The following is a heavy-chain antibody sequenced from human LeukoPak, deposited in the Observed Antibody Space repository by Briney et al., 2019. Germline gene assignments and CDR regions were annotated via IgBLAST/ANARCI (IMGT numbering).Heavy chain of an antibody. J-gene: IGHJ4*02. D-gene: IGHD2-15*01. Sequence: PGGSLRLSCTDSGFTLTTHAMHWVRQAPGKGLEWVSGLSGSASSTYYADSVKGRFTISRDNSKNTLYLQMNSLRAEDTAVYYCAKDALPHTYSYYFDFWGQGTLVTVSS. V-gene: IGHV3-23*01. CDR3: AKDALPHTYSYYFDF. CDR2: LSGSASST. CDR1: GFTLTTHA.